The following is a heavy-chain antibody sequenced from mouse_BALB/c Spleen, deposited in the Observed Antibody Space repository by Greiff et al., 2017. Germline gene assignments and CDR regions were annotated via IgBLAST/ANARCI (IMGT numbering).Heavy chain of an antibody. CDR2: IYPGDGDT. V-gene: IGHV1-80*01. J-gene: IGHJ2*01. Sequence: QVQLQQSGAELVRPGSSVKISCKASGYAFSSYWMNWVKQRPGPGLEWIGQIYPGDGDTNYNGKFKGKATLTADKSSSTAYMQLSSLTSEDSAVYFCARSEVRGPYFDYWGQGTTLTVSS. D-gene: IGHD2-14*01. CDR1: GYAFSSYW. CDR3: ARSEVRGPYFDY.